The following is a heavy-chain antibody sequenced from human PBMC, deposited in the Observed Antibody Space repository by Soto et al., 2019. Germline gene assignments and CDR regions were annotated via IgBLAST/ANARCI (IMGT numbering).Heavy chain of an antibody. CDR3: ARVCPTYYDFWSGYFGDSRPDYYYYYMDV. Sequence: SETLSLTCTVSGGSISSSSYYWGWIRQPPGKGLEWIGSIYYSGSTYYNPSLKSRVTISVDTSKNQFSLKLSSVTAADTAVYYCARVCPTYYDFWSGYFGDSRPDYYYYYMDVWGKGTTVTVSS. D-gene: IGHD3-3*01. V-gene: IGHV4-39*01. CDR2: IYYSGST. CDR1: GGSISSSSYY. J-gene: IGHJ6*03.